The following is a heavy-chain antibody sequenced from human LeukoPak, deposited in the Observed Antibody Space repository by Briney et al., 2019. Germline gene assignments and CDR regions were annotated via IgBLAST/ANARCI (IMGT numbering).Heavy chain of an antibody. D-gene: IGHD3-22*01. CDR1: GGSISSYY. CDR2: IYTSGST. Sequence: KPSETLSLTCTVSGGSISSYYWSWIRQPAGKGLEWIGRIYTSGSTTYNPSLKSRVTMSVDTSKNQFSLKLSCVTAAYTAVYYCAREPKVLTYYYESSGPADAFDIWGQGTMVTVSS. J-gene: IGHJ3*02. CDR3: AREPKVLTYYYESSGPADAFDI. V-gene: IGHV4-4*07.